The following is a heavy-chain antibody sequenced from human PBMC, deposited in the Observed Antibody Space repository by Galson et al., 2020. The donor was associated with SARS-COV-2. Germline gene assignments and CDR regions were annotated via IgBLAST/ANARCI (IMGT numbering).Heavy chain of an antibody. Sequence: GESLKISCAASGFTFSNAWMSWVRQAPGKGLEWVGRIKSKTDGGTTDYAAPVKGRFTIPRDDSKNTLYLQMNSLKTEDTAVYYCTTGRRGSHYDFWSGYSSYMDVWGKGTTVTVSS. D-gene: IGHD3-3*01. V-gene: IGHV3-15*01. CDR2: IKSKTDGGTT. CDR3: TTGRRGSHYDFWSGYSSYMDV. CDR1: GFTFSNAW. J-gene: IGHJ6*03.